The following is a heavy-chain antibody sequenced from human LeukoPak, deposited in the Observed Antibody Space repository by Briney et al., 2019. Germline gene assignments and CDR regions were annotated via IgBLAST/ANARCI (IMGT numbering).Heavy chain of an antibody. Sequence: GGSLRLSCAASGFTFSSYEMNWVRQAPGKGLEWVSYISSSGSTIYYADSVKGRFTISRDNSKNTLYLQMNSLRAEDTAVYYCAKTASSSWYNWFDPWGQGTLVTVSS. J-gene: IGHJ5*02. CDR3: AKTASSSWYNWFDP. V-gene: IGHV3-48*03. D-gene: IGHD6-13*01. CDR1: GFTFSSYE. CDR2: ISSSGSTI.